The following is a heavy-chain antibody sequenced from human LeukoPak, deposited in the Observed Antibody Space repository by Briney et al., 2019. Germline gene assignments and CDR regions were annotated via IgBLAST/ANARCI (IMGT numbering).Heavy chain of an antibody. D-gene: IGHD6-13*01. V-gene: IGHV4-59*12. CDR3: ARSPSSSWFDY. CDR1: GGSISSYY. CDR2: IYYSGST. J-gene: IGHJ4*02. Sequence: SETLSLTCTVSGGSISSYYWSWIRQPPGKGVEWIGYIYYSGSTNYNPSLKSRVTISVDKSKNQFSLKLSSVTAADTAVYYCARSPSSSWFDYWGQGTLVTVSS.